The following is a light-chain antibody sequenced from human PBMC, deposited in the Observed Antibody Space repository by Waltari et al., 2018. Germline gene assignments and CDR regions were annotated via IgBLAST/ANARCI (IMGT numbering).Light chain of an antibody. J-gene: IGKJ2*01. V-gene: IGKV4-1*01. CDR2: WAS. CDR3: QQYYSRHSYT. Sequence: DFVMTQSPDSLAVSLGERATINCTSSQSLLYTSNYKNYLAWYQQKPGQPPKLLIYWASTRESGFPDRFSGSGSGTDFTLTISSLQAEDVAVYYCQQYYSRHSYTFGQGTKLEIK. CDR1: QSLLYTSNYKNY.